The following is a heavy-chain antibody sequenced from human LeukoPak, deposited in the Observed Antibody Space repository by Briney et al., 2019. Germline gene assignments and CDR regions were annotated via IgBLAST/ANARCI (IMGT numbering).Heavy chain of an antibody. Sequence: SVKVSCKASGGSFRAYSISWVRQAPGQGLEWMGRISPMFDIANYAQKFQGRVTIIADTSTSTSYMELSSLRSEDTAIYYCAREFKQSNWNDGHWFDPWGQGTLVTVSS. J-gene: IGHJ5*02. V-gene: IGHV1-69*04. CDR2: ISPMFDIA. CDR3: AREFKQSNWNDGHWFDP. CDR1: GGSFRAYS. D-gene: IGHD1-20*01.